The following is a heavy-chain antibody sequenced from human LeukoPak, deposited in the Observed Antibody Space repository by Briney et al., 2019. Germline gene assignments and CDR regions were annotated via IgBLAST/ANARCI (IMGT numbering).Heavy chain of an antibody. CDR2: IKYDEIEK. Sequence: GGSLRLSCAASGFGFGSYWMSWVRQTPGKGLEWVANIKYDEIEKYHVDSVKGRFTISRDNAKNSLYLQMNSLRAEDTAIYYCARDTGALVTHFDYWGQGTLVTVSS. D-gene: IGHD5-18*01. CDR1: GFGFGSYW. V-gene: IGHV3-7*03. CDR3: ARDTGALVTHFDY. J-gene: IGHJ4*02.